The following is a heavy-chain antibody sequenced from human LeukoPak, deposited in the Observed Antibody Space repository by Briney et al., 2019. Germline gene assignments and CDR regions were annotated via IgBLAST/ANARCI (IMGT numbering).Heavy chain of an antibody. Sequence: PGRSLRLSCAASGFTFRSYGMRWVRQAPGKGLEWVAVISYDGSNKYYADSVKGRFTISRDNSKSTLYLQMNSLRAEDTAVYYCAVSSSYYYSRFDYWGQGTLVTVSS. CDR1: GFTFRSYG. J-gene: IGHJ4*02. CDR3: AVSSSYYYSRFDY. CDR2: ISYDGSNK. D-gene: IGHD3-22*01. V-gene: IGHV3-30*03.